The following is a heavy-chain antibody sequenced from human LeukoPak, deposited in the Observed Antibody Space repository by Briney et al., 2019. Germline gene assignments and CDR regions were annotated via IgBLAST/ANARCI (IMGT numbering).Heavy chain of an antibody. CDR2: IYYSGST. CDR1: GDSISSYY. J-gene: IGHJ4*02. Sequence: SETLSLTCTVSGDSISSYYWSWIRQPPGKGLEWIGYIYYSGSTNYNPSLKSRVTMSVDTSKNQFSLKLSSVTAADTAVYYCARVNYYDSSGYGRNYFDYWGQGTLVTVSS. CDR3: ARVNYYDSSGYGRNYFDY. V-gene: IGHV4-59*12. D-gene: IGHD3-22*01.